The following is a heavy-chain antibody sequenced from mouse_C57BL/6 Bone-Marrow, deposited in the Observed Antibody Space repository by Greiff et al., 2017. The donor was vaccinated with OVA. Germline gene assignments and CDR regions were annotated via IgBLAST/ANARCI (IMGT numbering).Heavy chain of an antibody. CDR1: GYTFTSYW. V-gene: IGHV1-55*01. Sequence: QVQLQQPGAELVKPGASVKMSCKASGYTFTSYWITWVKQRPGQGLEWIGDIYPGSGSTNYNEKFKSKATLTVDTSSSTAYMQLSSLTSEDSAVYYCERAGCTVPSYWYFDVWGTGTTLTVSS. CDR3: ERAGCTVPSYWYFDV. D-gene: IGHD1-1*01. J-gene: IGHJ1*03. CDR2: IYPGSGST.